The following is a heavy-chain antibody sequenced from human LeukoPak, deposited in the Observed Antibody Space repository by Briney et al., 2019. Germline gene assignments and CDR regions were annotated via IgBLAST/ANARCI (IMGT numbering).Heavy chain of an antibody. V-gene: IGHV4-30-4*01. Sequence: SQTLSLTCTVSGGSISSGDYYWSWIRQPPGKGLEWVGYIYYSGSTYYNPSLKSRVTISVDTSKNQFSLKLSSVTAADTAVYYCARGYYYDSSGYSFEKNRGQGTLVTVSS. D-gene: IGHD3-22*01. J-gene: IGHJ4*02. CDR2: IYYSGST. CDR1: GGSISSGDYY. CDR3: ARGYYYDSSGYSFEKN.